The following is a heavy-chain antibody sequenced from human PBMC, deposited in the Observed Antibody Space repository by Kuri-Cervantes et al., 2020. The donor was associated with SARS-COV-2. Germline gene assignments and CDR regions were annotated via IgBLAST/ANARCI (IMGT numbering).Heavy chain of an antibody. J-gene: IGHJ4*02. Sequence: ASVKVSCKASGYTFTSYAMHWVRQAPGQRLEWMGWISAYNGNTNYAQKLQGRVTMTTDTSTSTAYMELRSLRSDDTAVYYCARLDYDILTGYYFDYWGQGTLVTVSS. CDR2: ISAYNGNT. D-gene: IGHD3-9*01. V-gene: IGHV1-18*01. CDR1: GYTFTSYA. CDR3: ARLDYDILTGYYFDY.